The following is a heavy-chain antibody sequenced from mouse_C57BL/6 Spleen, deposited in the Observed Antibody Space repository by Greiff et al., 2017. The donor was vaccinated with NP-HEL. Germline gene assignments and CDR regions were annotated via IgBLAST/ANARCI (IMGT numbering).Heavy chain of an antibody. J-gene: IGHJ4*01. CDR3: ARVGGYGYAMDY. CDR1: GYSITSGYD. CDR2: ISYSGST. Sequence: EVNLVESGPGMVKPSQSLSLTCTVTGYSITSGYDWHWIRHFPGNKLEWMGYISYSGSTNYNPSLKSRISITHDTSKNHFFLKLNSVTNEDTATYYCARVGGYGYAMDYWGQGTSVTVSS. V-gene: IGHV3-1*01. D-gene: IGHD2-2*01.